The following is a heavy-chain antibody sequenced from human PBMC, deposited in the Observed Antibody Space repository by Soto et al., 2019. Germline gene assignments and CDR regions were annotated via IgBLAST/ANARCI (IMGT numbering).Heavy chain of an antibody. CDR3: ARTGGGSNGPYYYGMDV. J-gene: IGHJ6*02. V-gene: IGHV1-2*04. CDR2: INPNSGGT. D-gene: IGHD3-16*01. Sequence: ASVKVSCKASGYTFTGYYMHWVRQAPGQGLEWMGWINPNSGGTNYAQKFQGWVTMTRDTSISTAYMELSRLRSDDTAVYYCARTGGGSNGPYYYGMDVWGQGTTVTVSS. CDR1: GYTFTGYY.